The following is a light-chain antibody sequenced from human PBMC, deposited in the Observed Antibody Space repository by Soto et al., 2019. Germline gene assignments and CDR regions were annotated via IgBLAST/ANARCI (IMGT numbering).Light chain of an antibody. CDR2: RAS. Sequence: EIVMTQSPATLSVSPGERATLSCRASQSVSSNLAWYQQKPGQAPRLLIYRASRRATGFPARFSGSGSGTDFTLTISSLQSEDFAVYYCQQYNKWPWTFGQGTKVDIK. CDR3: QQYNKWPWT. J-gene: IGKJ1*01. CDR1: QSVSSN. V-gene: IGKV3-15*01.